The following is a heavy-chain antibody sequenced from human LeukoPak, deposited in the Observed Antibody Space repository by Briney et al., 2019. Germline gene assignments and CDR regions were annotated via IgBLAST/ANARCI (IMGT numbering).Heavy chain of an antibody. J-gene: IGHJ4*02. D-gene: IGHD3-22*01. CDR1: GFTFSSYD. V-gene: IGHV3-48*03. CDR3: ARDGVDYYDSTPY. CDR2: ISSSGSTI. Sequence: PGGSLRLSCAASGFTFSSYDMNWVRQAPGKGLEWVSYISSSGSTIYYADSVKGRFTISRDNAKNSLYLQMNSLRAEDTAVYYCARDGVDYYDSTPYWGQGTLVTVSS.